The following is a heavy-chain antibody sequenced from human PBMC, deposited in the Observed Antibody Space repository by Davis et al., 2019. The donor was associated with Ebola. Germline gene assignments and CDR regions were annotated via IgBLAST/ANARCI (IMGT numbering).Heavy chain of an antibody. Sequence: PGGSLRLSCAASGFTFSSHAMHWVRQAPGKGLEWLAFIRYDGSKSYYADSVKGRFTISRDHSKNTLHLQMNSLRAEDTAVYYCARDPRDSSGYFDYWGQGTRVSVSS. CDR2: IRYDGSKS. J-gene: IGHJ4*02. D-gene: IGHD3-22*01. V-gene: IGHV3-30*02. CDR1: GFTFSSHA. CDR3: ARDPRDSSGYFDY.